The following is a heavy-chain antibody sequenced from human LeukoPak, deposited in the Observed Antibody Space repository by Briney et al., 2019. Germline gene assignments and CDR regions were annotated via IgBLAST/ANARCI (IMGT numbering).Heavy chain of an antibody. V-gene: IGHV4-34*01. CDR3: ARNYYDSSGYPTDAFDI. D-gene: IGHD3-22*01. Sequence: PSETLSLTCAVYGGPFSGYYWSWIRQPPGKGLEWIGEINHSGSTNYNPSLKSRVTISVDTSKNQFSLKLSSVTAADTAVYYCARNYYDSSGYPTDAFDIWGQGTMVTVSS. J-gene: IGHJ3*02. CDR2: INHSGST. CDR1: GGPFSGYY.